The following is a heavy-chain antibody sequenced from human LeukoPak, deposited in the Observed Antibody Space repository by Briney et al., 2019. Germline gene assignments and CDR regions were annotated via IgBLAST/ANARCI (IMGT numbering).Heavy chain of an antibody. V-gene: IGHV4-39*01. CDR3: ARHPYYDFWSGYYSWFDP. D-gene: IGHD3-3*01. CDR2: IYYSGST. Sequence: SETLSLICTVSGGSISSSSYYWGWIRQPPGKGLEWIGSIYYSGSTYYNPSLKSRVTISVDTSKNQFSLKLSSVTAADTAVYYCARHPYYDFWSGYYSWFDPWGQGTLVTVSS. CDR1: GGSISSSSYY. J-gene: IGHJ5*02.